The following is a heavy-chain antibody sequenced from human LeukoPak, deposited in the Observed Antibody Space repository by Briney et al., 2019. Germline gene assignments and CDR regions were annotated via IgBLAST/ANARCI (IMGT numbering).Heavy chain of an antibody. CDR2: ISGSGGST. V-gene: IGHV3-23*01. CDR3: AKKEGQLAAFDY. J-gene: IGHJ4*02. D-gene: IGHD6-6*01. Sequence: GGSLRLSCAASGFAVSMYWMHWVRQAPGKGLEWVSAISGSGGSTYYADSVKGRFTISRDNSKNTLYLQMNSLRAEDTAVYSCAKKEGQLAAFDYWGQGTLVTVSS. CDR1: GFAVSMYW.